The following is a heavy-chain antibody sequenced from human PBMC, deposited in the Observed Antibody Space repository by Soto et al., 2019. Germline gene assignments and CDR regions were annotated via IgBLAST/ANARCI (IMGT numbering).Heavy chain of an antibody. D-gene: IGHD5-18*01. CDR2: ISAYNGNT. V-gene: IGHV1-18*01. Sequence: QVQLVQSGAEVKKPGASVKVSCKASGYTFTSYGISWVRQAPGQGLEWMGWISAYNGNTNYAQKLQGRVTMTTDTSTSTAHMELRSLRSDDTAVYYCAKDGVDTATGYYYGMDGWGQGTTVTVSS. CDR1: GYTFTSYG. J-gene: IGHJ6*02. CDR3: AKDGVDTATGYYYGMDG.